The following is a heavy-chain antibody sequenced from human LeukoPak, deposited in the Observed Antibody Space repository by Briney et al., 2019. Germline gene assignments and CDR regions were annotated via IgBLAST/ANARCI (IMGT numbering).Heavy chain of an antibody. V-gene: IGHV1-8*01. CDR2: MNPNSGNT. D-gene: IGHD3-9*01. Sequence: ASVKVSCKASGYTFTSYDINWVRQATGQGLEWMGWMNPNSGNTGYAQKFQGRVTMTRNTSISTAYMELSSLRSEDTAVYYCARGGRYFDWLSLWGDAFDIWGQGTVVTVSS. J-gene: IGHJ3*02. CDR1: GYTFTSYD. CDR3: ARGGRYFDWLSLWGDAFDI.